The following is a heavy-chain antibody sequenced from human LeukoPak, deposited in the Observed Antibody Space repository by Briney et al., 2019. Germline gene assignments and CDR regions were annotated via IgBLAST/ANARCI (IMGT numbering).Heavy chain of an antibody. J-gene: IGHJ4*02. D-gene: IGHD5-12*01. Sequence: PGGSLRLSCAASGFVLSDYGMHWGRQAPGKGLEWVAFVRNDGSNEYYVGSVKGRFTVSRDKSKNTLYLQMNSLRAEDTAVYSCAKESDSGYHSEGPKSWGLGTLVTVSS. CDR3: AKESDSGYHSEGPKS. V-gene: IGHV3-30*02. CDR1: GFVLSDYG. CDR2: VRNDGSNE.